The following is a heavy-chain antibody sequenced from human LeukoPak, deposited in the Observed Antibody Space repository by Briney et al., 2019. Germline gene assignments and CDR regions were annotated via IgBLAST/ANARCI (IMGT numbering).Heavy chain of an antibody. J-gene: IGHJ4*02. CDR2: ISDSGSST. CDR3: AKSRVPHTGSRVFDY. CDR1: GFTFSDYA. Sequence: GGSLRLSRSASGFTFSDYAMTWVRLAPGRGLEWVSGISDSGSSTYYAESVKGPLTISRDNSKNTLYLHFNNPRAQDPALYYCAKSRVPHTGSRVFDYWGQGTLVTVCS. V-gene: IGHV3-23*01. D-gene: IGHD5-18*01.